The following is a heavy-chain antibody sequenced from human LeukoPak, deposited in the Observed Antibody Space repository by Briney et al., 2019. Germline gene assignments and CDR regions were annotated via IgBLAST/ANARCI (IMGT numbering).Heavy chain of an antibody. CDR3: ARATLVDTTPFDS. V-gene: IGHV3-30*04. Sequence: GLVQPGRSLRLSCAASGFTFSHYAMHWVRQAPGKGLEWVATISDDGGEEYYADSVKGRLTISRDNSKNTQYLQMTSLRVDDTAISYCARATLVDTTPFDSWGQGTLVTVSS. CDR2: ISDDGGEE. CDR1: GFTFSHYA. D-gene: IGHD4-11*01. J-gene: IGHJ4*02.